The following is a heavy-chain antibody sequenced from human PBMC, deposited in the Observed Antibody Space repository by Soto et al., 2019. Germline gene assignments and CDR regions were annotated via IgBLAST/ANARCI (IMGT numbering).Heavy chain of an antibody. V-gene: IGHV3-30*18. CDR3: AKDYYDRSGYTIYYYYGMDV. CDR2: ISYDGSDK. J-gene: IGHJ6*02. Sequence: GGSLRLSCAASVFTFSSYGMHWVRQAPGKGPEWLAVISYDGSDKYYGDSVKGRFTISRDDSKNTLFLQMNSLRAEDTALYYCAKDYYDRSGYTIYYYYGMDVWGQGTTVTVSS. D-gene: IGHD3-22*01. CDR1: VFTFSSYG.